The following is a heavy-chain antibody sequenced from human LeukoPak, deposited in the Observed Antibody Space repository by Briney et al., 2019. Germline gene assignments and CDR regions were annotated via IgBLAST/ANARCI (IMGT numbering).Heavy chain of an antibody. CDR1: GFTFSSYS. J-gene: IGHJ4*02. D-gene: IGHD6-13*01. CDR3: ASPMTGYSSSWYIW. CDR2: ISSSSSYI. V-gene: IGHV3-21*01. Sequence: PGGSLRLSCAASGFTFSSYSMNTVRQAPGKGLEWVSSISSSSSYIYYADSVKGRFTISRDNAKNSLYLQMNSLRAEDTAVYYCASPMTGYSSSWYIWWGQGTLVTVSS.